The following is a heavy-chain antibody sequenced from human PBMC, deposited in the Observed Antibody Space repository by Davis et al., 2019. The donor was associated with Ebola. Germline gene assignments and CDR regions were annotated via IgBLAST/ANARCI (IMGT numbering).Heavy chain of an antibody. Sequence: GESLKISCAASGFTFSSYAMHWVRQAPGKGLEWVAVISYDGSNKYYADSVKGRFTISRDNSKNTLYLQMNSLRAEDTAVYYCAKESTPYSSGWGVFDYWGQGTLVTVSS. CDR3: AKESTPYSSGWGVFDY. CDR1: GFTFSSYA. J-gene: IGHJ4*02. D-gene: IGHD6-19*01. CDR2: ISYDGSNK. V-gene: IGHV3-30-3*01.